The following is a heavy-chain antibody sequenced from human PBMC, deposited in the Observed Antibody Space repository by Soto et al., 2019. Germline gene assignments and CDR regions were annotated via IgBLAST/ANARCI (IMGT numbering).Heavy chain of an antibody. CDR3: ARSTYVEGYPHLFAD. J-gene: IGHJ4*01. Sequence: QGQLQESGPGLVMPLQNRSLAGDVSVGSIDDTNSYLTWIRPSPGSRPERSGYIHNTGNTFYSPSRNLRLARSIDSSQNQFSLKLSAVTSADTAFYYCARSTYVEGYPHLFADWGHGTLVTVSS. D-gene: IGHD3-16*02. CDR2: IHNTGNT. CDR1: VGSIDDTNSY. V-gene: IGHV4-30-4*01.